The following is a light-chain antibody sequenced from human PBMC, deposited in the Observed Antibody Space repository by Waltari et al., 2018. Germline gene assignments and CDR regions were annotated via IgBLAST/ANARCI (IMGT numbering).Light chain of an antibody. V-gene: IGLV2-23*01. Sequence: QSALTQPASVSGSPGQSITISCTGTSSDVGSYNLVSWYQQHPGKAPKLMIYEGSKRRSGVSNRFSGSKACNTASLTISGLQAEDEADYYCCSYAASSVRVFGGGTKLTVL. CDR3: CSYAASSVRV. CDR2: EGS. CDR1: SSDVGSYNL. J-gene: IGLJ3*02.